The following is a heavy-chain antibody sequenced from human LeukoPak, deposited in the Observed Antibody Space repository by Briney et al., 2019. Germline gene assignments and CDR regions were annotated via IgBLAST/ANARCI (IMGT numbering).Heavy chain of an antibody. V-gene: IGHV4-34*10. CDR3: ARYPMVRGVFDY. D-gene: IGHD3-10*01. J-gene: IGHJ4*02. CDR2: SNDSGGT. CDR1: GGTFSGYY. Sequence: SETLSLTCAVYGGTFSGYYWSWIRQPPGKRLEWVGESNDSGGTNYNPSLKSRVTISADKSKNQVSLKLTSVTAADTAVYYCARYPMVRGVFDYWGQGILVTVSS.